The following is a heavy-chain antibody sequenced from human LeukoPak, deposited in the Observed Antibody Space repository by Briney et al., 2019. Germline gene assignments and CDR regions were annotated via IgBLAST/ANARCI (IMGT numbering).Heavy chain of an antibody. Sequence: SGGSLRLSCVASGFPFSSYWMTWVRQAPGKGLEWVSYISSSSSTIYYADSVKGRFTISRDNAKNSLYLQMNSLRAEDTAVYYCARGGEYYDSRGSYFDSWGQGTLVTVSS. CDR1: GFPFSSYW. V-gene: IGHV3-48*01. CDR2: ISSSSSTI. D-gene: IGHD3-22*01. CDR3: ARGGEYYDSRGSYFDS. J-gene: IGHJ4*02.